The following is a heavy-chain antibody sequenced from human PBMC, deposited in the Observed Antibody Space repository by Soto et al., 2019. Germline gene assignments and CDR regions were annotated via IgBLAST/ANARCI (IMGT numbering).Heavy chain of an antibody. CDR1: GFTFSSYA. Sequence: QVQLVESGGGVVQPGKSLSLSCAASGFTFSSYAMHWVRQAPGKGLEWVALIWSDGSKQEYADSVKGRFTISRDNSKSTLYLQMTSLKAEDTAVYYCAGLAYSLDYWGQGSLVTVSS. V-gene: IGHV3-33*01. J-gene: IGHJ4*02. CDR2: IWSDGSKQ. CDR3: AGLAYSLDY. D-gene: IGHD3-16*01.